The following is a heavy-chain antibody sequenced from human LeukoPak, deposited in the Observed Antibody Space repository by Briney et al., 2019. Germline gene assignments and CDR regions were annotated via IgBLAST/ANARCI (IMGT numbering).Heavy chain of an antibody. D-gene: IGHD4-11*01. CDR1: GFTFSSFA. Sequence: GGSLRLSGAASGFTFSSFAMSWVRQAPEKGLEWVSSVSVSGDISYYADSVKGRFTISRDNSKHTLSLQMHSLSAEDTALYYCAKRSRTVTTIDSWGRGTLVTVSS. CDR2: VSVSGDIS. V-gene: IGHV3-23*01. J-gene: IGHJ4*02. CDR3: AKRSRTVTTIDS.